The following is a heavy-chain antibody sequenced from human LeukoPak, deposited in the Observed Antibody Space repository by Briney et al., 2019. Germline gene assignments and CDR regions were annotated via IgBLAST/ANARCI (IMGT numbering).Heavy chain of an antibody. CDR3: ARDRHVPGLYYYYMDV. J-gene: IGHJ6*03. CDR2: ISSSSVTI. CDR1: GFSLSANN. V-gene: IGHV3-48*01. Sequence: GGSLRLSCEGSGFSLSANNMNWVRQAPGKGLESVSYISSSSVTIFYADSVKGRFTISRDNAKNSLYLQMNSLRPEDTAVYFCARDRHVPGLYYYYMDVWGKGTTVTVSS. D-gene: IGHD6-6*01.